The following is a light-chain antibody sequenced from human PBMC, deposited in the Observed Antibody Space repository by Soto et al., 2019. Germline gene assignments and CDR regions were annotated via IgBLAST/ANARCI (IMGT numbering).Light chain of an antibody. CDR2: DVR. CDR3: FSYTANDNLV. Sequence: QSVLTQPHSVSGSPGQSVTISCTGTNSDVGRYNSVSWYQQLPGKAPKIIISDVRQRPSGVPDLFSGSKSGNTASLTISGLQADDEADYCCFSYTANDNLVFGEGNKVTV. V-gene: IGLV2-11*01. J-gene: IGLJ2*01. CDR1: NSDVGRYNS.